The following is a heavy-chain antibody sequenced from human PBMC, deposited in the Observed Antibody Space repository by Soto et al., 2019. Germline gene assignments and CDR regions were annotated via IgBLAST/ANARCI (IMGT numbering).Heavy chain of an antibody. V-gene: IGHV1-8*01. J-gene: IGHJ6*02. Sequence: RASVKVSCKASGYTFTSYDINWVRQATGQGLEWMGWMNPNSGNTGYAQKFQGRVTMTRNTSISTAYMELSSLRSEDTAVYYCASSWFGELYYGMDGWGQGTTVTVSS. CDR3: ASSWFGELYYGMDG. CDR2: MNPNSGNT. CDR1: GYTFTSYD. D-gene: IGHD3-10*01.